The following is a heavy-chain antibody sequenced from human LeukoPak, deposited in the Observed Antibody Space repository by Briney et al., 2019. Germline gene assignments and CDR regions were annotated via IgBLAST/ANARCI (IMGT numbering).Heavy chain of an antibody. CDR1: GFTVSSNY. CDR2: IYSGGST. Sequence: GGSMRLSCAASGFTVSSNYMSWVRQAPGKGLEWVSVIYSGGSTYYADSVKGRFTISRDNSKNTLYLQMNSLRAEDTAVYYCARGLGDSSAYYFGYFDYWGQGTLVTVSS. CDR3: ARGLGDSSAYYFGYFDY. D-gene: IGHD3-22*01. V-gene: IGHV3-66*01. J-gene: IGHJ4*02.